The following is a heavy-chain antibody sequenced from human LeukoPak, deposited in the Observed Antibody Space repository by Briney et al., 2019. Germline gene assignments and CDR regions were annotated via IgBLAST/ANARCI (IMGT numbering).Heavy chain of an antibody. CDR2: ISYDGSNK. J-gene: IGHJ1*01. Sequence: GRSLRLSCAASGFTFSSYGMHWVRQAPGKGLEWVAVISYDGSNKYYADSVKGRFTISRDNSKNTLYLQMNSLRAEDTAVYYCAGSWYLEHFQHWGQGTLVTVSS. CDR3: AGSWYLEHFQH. D-gene: IGHD6-13*01. V-gene: IGHV3-30*03. CDR1: GFTFSSYG.